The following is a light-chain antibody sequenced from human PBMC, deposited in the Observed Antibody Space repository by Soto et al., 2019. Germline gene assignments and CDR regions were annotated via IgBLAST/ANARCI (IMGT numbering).Light chain of an antibody. CDR1: SSNIGAGYD. CDR2: GDS. Sequence: QSVLTQPPSVSGAPGQRVTISCTGSSSNIGAGYDVNWYQQLPGTAPKLLIFGDSNRPSGVPDRFSGSKSGTSASLAITGLQADDEADYYCQSYDSRLSGSDVFGAGTKVT. V-gene: IGLV1-40*01. J-gene: IGLJ1*01. CDR3: QSYDSRLSGSDV.